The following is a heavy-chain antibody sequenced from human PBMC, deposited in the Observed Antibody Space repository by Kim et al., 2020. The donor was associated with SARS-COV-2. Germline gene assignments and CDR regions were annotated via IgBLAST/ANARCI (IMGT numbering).Heavy chain of an antibody. CDR2: MNEDGSER. J-gene: IGHJ4*02. V-gene: IGHV3-7*01. Sequence: GGSLRLSCAASGFTFRSYWMTWVRQAPGKGPEWVANMNEDGSERYYVDSVNGRFTISRDNAKNSLFLQMTNLRTDDTALYYCARDALRYSRDYWGQGTLVIVSS. CDR1: GFTFRSYW. D-gene: IGHD3-9*01. CDR3: ARDALRYSRDY.